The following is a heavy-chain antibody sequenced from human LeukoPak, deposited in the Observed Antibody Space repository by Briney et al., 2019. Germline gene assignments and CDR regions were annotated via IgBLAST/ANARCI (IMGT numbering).Heavy chain of an antibody. CDR1: GGSISRYY. J-gene: IGHJ4*02. CDR3: ASGIAAAGANPIDY. Sequence: SETLSLTCTVSGGSISRYYWSWLRQPPGKGLEYIGYTHYSGSTNYNPSLKSRVTISLATSGNQFSLKLSSVTAADAAVYYCASGIAAAGANPIDYWGQGTLVTVSS. D-gene: IGHD6-13*01. CDR2: THYSGST. V-gene: IGHV4-59*01.